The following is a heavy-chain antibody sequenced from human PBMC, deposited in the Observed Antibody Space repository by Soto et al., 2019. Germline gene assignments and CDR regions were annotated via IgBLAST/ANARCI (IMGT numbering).Heavy chain of an antibody. J-gene: IGHJ6*02. D-gene: IGHD2-8*01. V-gene: IGHV3-53*02. CDR1: DFTVSTNY. CDR2: IYHGGST. Sequence: EVQLVETGGGLIQPGGSLRLSCAAPDFTVSTNYMSWVRQAPGKGLEWVSVIYHGGSTYYADSVKGRFTISRDHSKNTLYLQMNSLRAEDTAVYYCARTLGYCTQGICYGYHYYGMDVWGQGTTVTVSS. CDR3: ARTLGYCTQGICYGYHYYGMDV.